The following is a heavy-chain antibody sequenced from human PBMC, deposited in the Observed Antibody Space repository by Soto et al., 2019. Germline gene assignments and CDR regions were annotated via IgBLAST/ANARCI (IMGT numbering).Heavy chain of an antibody. D-gene: IGHD5-18*01. J-gene: IGHJ6*02. Sequence: QVQLVESGGGVVQPGRSLRLSCAASGFTFSSYGMHWVRQAPGKGLEWVAVISYDGSNKYYADSVKGRFTISRDNSKNTLYLQMNSLRAEDTDVYYCAKEWIQLWLHYYGMDVWGQGTTVTVSS. CDR1: GFTFSSYG. V-gene: IGHV3-30*18. CDR3: AKEWIQLWLHYYGMDV. CDR2: ISYDGSNK.